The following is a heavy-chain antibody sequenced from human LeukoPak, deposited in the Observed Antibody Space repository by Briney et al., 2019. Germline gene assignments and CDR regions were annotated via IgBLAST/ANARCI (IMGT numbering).Heavy chain of an antibody. CDR2: ISAYNGNT. Sequence: ASVTVSCTASGYTFTSYGISWVRQAPGQGLEWMGWISAYNGNTNYAQKLQGRVTMTTDTSTSTAYMELRSLRSDDTAVYYCARELTTVTTYYYYMDVWGKGTTVTVSS. J-gene: IGHJ6*03. CDR1: GYTFTSYG. CDR3: ARELTTVTTYYYYMDV. D-gene: IGHD4-17*01. V-gene: IGHV1-18*01.